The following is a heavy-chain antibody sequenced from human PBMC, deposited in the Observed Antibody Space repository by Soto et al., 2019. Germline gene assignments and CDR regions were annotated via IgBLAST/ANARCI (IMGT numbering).Heavy chain of an antibody. CDR3: SRETVVVITRGYFDS. V-gene: IGHV4-30-4*01. CDR2: IYYSGST. Sequence: PSETLSLTCTVSGGSISSSDYYWSWIRQPPGKGLEWIGYIYYSGSTYYNPSLKSRVTISLDTSKNQFSLKLSSVTAADTAVYYFSRETVVVITRGYFDSWGQGTLVSVHS. CDR1: GGSISSSDYY. J-gene: IGHJ4*02. D-gene: IGHD3-22*01.